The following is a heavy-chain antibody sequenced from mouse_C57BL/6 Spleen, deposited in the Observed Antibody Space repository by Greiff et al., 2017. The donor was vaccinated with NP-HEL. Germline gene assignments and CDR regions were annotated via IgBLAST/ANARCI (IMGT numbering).Heavy chain of an antibody. J-gene: IGHJ2*01. CDR2: IDPSGSYT. CDR3: ARRDLDY. V-gene: IGHV1-69*01. CDR1: GYTFTSYW. Sequence: QVQLQQPGAELVMPGASVKLSCKASGYTFTSYWMPWVKQRPGQGLEWIGEIDPSGSYTNYNQKFKGKSTLTVDKSSSTAYMQLSSLTSEDSAVYYGARRDLDYWGQGTTLTVSS.